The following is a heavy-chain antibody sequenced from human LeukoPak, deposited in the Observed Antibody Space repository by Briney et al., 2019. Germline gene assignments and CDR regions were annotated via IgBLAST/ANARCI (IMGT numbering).Heavy chain of an antibody. CDR3: AKALDVRATGPYVH. J-gene: IGHJ4*02. Sequence: GGSLRLSCAASGFTFSSYAMSWVRQAPGKGLEWVSAVSGSGGSTYYADSVKGRFTISRDNSKNTLYLQMNSLRAEDTAVYYCAKALDVRATGPYVHWGQGTLVTVSS. V-gene: IGHV3-23*01. CDR2: VSGSGGST. D-gene: IGHD1-26*01. CDR1: GFTFSSYA.